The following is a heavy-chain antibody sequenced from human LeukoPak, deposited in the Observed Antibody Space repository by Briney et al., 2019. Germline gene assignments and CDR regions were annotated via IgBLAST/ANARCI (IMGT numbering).Heavy chain of an antibody. CDR1: GFTFSSFV. V-gene: IGHV3-64D*06. CDR3: GRGNFPHCSGDCFDS. Sequence: GGSLRLSCSASGFTFSSFVMHWVRQAPGKGLEYVSAISSKGHSTYYADSVKGRCTISRDNSKNRLYLQMSSLRAEDTAVYYCGRGNFPHCSGDCFDSWGQGTLVTVSS. CDR2: ISSKGHST. D-gene: IGHD2-21*02. J-gene: IGHJ4*02.